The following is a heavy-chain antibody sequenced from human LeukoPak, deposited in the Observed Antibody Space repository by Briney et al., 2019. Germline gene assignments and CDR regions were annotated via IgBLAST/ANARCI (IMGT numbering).Heavy chain of an antibody. CDR1: GGSISSYY. Sequence: PSETLSLTCTVSGGSISSYYWSWIRQPPGKGLEWIGYIYYSGSTNYNPSLKSRVTISVDTSKNQFSLKLTSVTAADTAVYYCARDRRGYSGYDFSYWGQGTLVTVSS. CDR3: ARDRRGYSGYDFSY. V-gene: IGHV4-59*01. J-gene: IGHJ4*02. D-gene: IGHD5-12*01. CDR2: IYYSGST.